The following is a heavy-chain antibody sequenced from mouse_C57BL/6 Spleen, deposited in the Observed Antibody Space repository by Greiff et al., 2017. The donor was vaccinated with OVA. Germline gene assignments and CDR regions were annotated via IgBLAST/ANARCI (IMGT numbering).Heavy chain of an antibody. J-gene: IGHJ2*01. CDR2: INPSNGGT. D-gene: IGHD3-3*01. V-gene: IGHV1-53*01. Sequence: QVQLQQPGTELVKPGASVKLSCKASGYTFTSYWMHWVKQRPGQGLEWIGNINPSNGGTNYNEKFKSKATLTVDKSSSTAYMQLSILTSEDTAVYYCARRGSSRAPTGYYFDYWGQGTTLTVSS. CDR1: GYTFTSYW. CDR3: ARRGSSRAPTGYYFDY.